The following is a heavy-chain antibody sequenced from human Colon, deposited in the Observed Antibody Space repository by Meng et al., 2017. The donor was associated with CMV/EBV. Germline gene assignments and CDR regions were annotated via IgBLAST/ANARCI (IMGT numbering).Heavy chain of an antibody. D-gene: IGHD2-2*01. CDR2: ISGSGDKT. CDR1: GFTFSDYA. Sequence: GESLKISCAASGFTFSDYAMAWVRQTPRNGLEWVSSISGSGDKTYYGVSVQGRFTISRDNSQNRLYLQMDSLRVEDTALYYCARDFRYWSRVDWYGWFDSWGQGTLVTVSS. V-gene: IGHV3-23*01. CDR3: ARDFRYWSRVDWYGWFDS. J-gene: IGHJ5*01.